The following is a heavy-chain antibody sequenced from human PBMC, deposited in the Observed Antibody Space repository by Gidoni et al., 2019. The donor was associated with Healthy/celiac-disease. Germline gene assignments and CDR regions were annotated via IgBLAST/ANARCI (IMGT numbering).Heavy chain of an antibody. CDR3: ARDWGADY. J-gene: IGHJ4*02. Sequence: EVQLVESGRGLVKPGGSLRLLSAASGFTFSSYSMNWVRQAPGKGLEWVSSISSSSSYIYYADAVKGRFTISRDNAKNSLYRQMNSLRAEDTAVYYCARDWGADYWGQGTLVTVSS. V-gene: IGHV3-21*01. D-gene: IGHD1-26*01. CDR1: GFTFSSYS. CDR2: ISSSSSYI.